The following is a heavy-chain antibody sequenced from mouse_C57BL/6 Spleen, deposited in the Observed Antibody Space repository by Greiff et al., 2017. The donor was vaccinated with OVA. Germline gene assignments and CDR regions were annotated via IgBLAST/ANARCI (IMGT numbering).Heavy chain of an antibody. V-gene: IGHV5-17*01. J-gene: IGHJ4*01. Sequence: DVMLVESGGGLVKPGGSLKLSCAASGFTFSDYGMHWVRQAPEKGLEWVAYISSGSSTIYYADTVKGRFTISRDNATNTLFLQMTSLRSEDTAMYYCARGFRGAMDYWGQGTSVTVSS. CDR1: GFTFSDYG. CDR3: ARGFRGAMDY. CDR2: ISSGSSTI.